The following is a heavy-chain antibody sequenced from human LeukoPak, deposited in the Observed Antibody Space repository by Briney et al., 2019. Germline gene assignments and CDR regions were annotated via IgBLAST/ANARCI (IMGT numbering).Heavy chain of an antibody. CDR1: GGSISSGDYY. CDR3: ATMCRKAMVRGVISWFDP. Sequence: SETLSLTCTVSGGSISSGDYYWSWIRQPPGKGLEWIGYIYYSGSTYYNPSLKSRVTISVDTSKNQFSLKLSSVTAADTAVYYCATMCRKAMVRGVISWFDPWGQGTLVTVSS. D-gene: IGHD3-10*01. CDR2: IYYSGST. V-gene: IGHV4-30-4*01. J-gene: IGHJ5*02.